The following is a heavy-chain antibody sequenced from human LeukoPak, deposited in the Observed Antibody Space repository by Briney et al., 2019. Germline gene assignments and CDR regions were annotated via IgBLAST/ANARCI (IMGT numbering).Heavy chain of an antibody. CDR3: ARHSLHSNGWFSFDN. CDR2: INHSGST. CDR1: GFTFSSYA. J-gene: IGHJ4*02. D-gene: IGHD6-19*01. Sequence: GSLRLSCAASGFTFSSYAMHWVRQAPGKGLEWIGEINHSGSTNYNPSLKSRVTISVDTSKNQFSLKLSSVTAADTAVYFCARHSLHSNGWFSFDNWGQGTLVTVSS. V-gene: IGHV4-34*01.